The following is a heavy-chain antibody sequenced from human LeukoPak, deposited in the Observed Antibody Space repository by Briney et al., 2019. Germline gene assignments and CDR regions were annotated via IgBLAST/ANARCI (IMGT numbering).Heavy chain of an antibody. CDR1: GGTFSSYA. CDR3: ARESRGNYYGSGSYFPSHFDY. V-gene: IGHV1-69*05. J-gene: IGHJ4*02. CDR2: IIPIFGTA. D-gene: IGHD3-10*01. Sequence: GASVKVSFKASGGTFSSYAISWVRQAPGQGLEWMGGIIPIFGTANYAQKFQGRVTITTDESTSTAYMELSSLRSEDTAVYYCARESRGNYYGSGSYFPSHFDYWGQGTLVTVSS.